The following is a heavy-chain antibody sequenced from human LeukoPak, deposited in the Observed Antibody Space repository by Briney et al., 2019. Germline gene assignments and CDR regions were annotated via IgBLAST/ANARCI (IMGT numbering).Heavy chain of an antibody. CDR3: ATQQQLVRIHYYYYYMDV. CDR2: IRYNGNDN. V-gene: IGHV3-30*02. J-gene: IGHJ6*03. Sequence: GGSLKLSCAASGFTFNTYGLHWVRQAPGKGLEWVAFIRYNGNDNYYTDSVKGRFTISRDNSKNTLYLQMNSLRREDTAVYYCATQQQLVRIHYYYYYMDVWGKGTTVTISS. D-gene: IGHD6-13*01. CDR1: GFTFNTYG.